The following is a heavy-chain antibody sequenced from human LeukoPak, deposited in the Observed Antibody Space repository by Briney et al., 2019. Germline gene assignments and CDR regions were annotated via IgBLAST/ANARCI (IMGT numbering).Heavy chain of an antibody. Sequence: ASVKVSCKASGYTFTGYYMHWVRQAPGQGLEWMGWINPNCGGTNYAQKFQGRVTMTRDTSISTAYMELSRLRSDDTAVYYCARDGSSSWSGLWFDPWGQGTLVTVYS. D-gene: IGHD6-13*01. CDR1: GYTFTGYY. V-gene: IGHV1-2*02. CDR3: ARDGSSSWSGLWFDP. J-gene: IGHJ5*02. CDR2: INPNCGGT.